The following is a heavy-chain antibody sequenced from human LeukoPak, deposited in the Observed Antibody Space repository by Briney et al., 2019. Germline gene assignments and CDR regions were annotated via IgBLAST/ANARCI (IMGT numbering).Heavy chain of an antibody. J-gene: IGHJ5*02. D-gene: IGHD4-17*01. CDR2: ISYDGSNK. V-gene: IGHV3-30*18. CDR1: GFTFSSYG. Sequence: GSLRLSCAASGFTFSSYGMHWVRQAPGKGLEWVAVISYDGSNKYYADSVKGRFTISRDNSKNTLYLQMNSLRAEDAAVYYCAKEHDYGDYVAWFDPWGQGTLVTVSS. CDR3: AKEHDYGDYVAWFDP.